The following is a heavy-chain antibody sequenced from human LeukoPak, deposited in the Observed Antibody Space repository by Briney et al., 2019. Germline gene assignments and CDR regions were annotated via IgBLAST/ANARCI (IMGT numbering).Heavy chain of an antibody. Sequence: PGGSLRLSCAASGFTFRDYNMNWVRQAPGRGLEWVSYITDSGSTIHYADSVNGRFTISRDNAKNSLYLQMNSLRAEDSAVYYCARSIGLTGGGVDVWGRGTTVTVSS. V-gene: IGHV3-11*01. D-gene: IGHD3-9*01. J-gene: IGHJ6*02. CDR1: GFTFRDYN. CDR3: ARSIGLTGGGVDV. CDR2: ITDSGSTI.